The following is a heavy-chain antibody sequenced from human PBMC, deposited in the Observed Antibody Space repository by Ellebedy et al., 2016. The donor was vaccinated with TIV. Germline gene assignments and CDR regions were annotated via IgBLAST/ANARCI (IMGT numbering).Heavy chain of an antibody. J-gene: IGHJ4*02. CDR1: GFAFSTYS. CDR3: ARISSYGFDY. CDR2: ISSSGAYR. D-gene: IGHD3-3*02. Sequence: GESLKISCAASGFAFSTYSMNWVRQAPGKGLEWVSSISSSGAYRYHADSMEGRFTISRDNAKNSLFLQMNSLRAEDTAVYYCARISSYGFDYWGQGALVTVSS. V-gene: IGHV3-21*01.